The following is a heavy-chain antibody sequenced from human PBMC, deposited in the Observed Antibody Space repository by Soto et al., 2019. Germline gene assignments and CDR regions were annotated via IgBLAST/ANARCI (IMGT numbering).Heavy chain of an antibody. CDR3: ARAPREGDFWSGYHYYGMDV. CDR1: GGTFSSYA. J-gene: IGHJ6*02. V-gene: IGHV1-69*06. D-gene: IGHD3-3*01. Sequence: SVKVSCKASGGTFSSYAISWVRQAPGQGLEWMGGIIPIFGTANYAQKFQGRVTITADKSTSTAYMELSSLRSEDTAVYYCARAPREGDFWSGYHYYGMDVWGQGTTVTVSS. CDR2: IIPIFGTA.